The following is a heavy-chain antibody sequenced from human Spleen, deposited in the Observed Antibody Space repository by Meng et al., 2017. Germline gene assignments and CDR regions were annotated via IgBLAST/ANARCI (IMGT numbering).Heavy chain of an antibody. CDR1: GFTFSSYE. CDR3: AKDGGMGIAVAGTSTT. Sequence: GESLKISCAASGFTFSSYEMNWVRQAPGQGLEWVSYISSAGSTIYYADSVKGRITISRDNAKNSLSLQMNSLRAEDTALYYCAKDGGMGIAVAGTSTTWGQGTLVTVSS. J-gene: IGHJ5*02. V-gene: IGHV3-48*03. D-gene: IGHD6-19*01. CDR2: ISSAGSTI.